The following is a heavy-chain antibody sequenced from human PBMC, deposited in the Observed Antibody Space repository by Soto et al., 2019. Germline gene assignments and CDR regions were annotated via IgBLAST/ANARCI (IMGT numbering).Heavy chain of an antibody. CDR3: AKDQGYDSNYY. J-gene: IGHJ4*02. D-gene: IGHD3-22*01. CDR1: GFTFSSYW. CDR2: IKCNGGST. V-gene: IGHV3-74*01. Sequence: GGSLRLSCAASGFTFSSYWMHWVRHVAEKGLVWVSCIKCNGGSTGYADSVKGRFTISRDNAKNTLYLQMNSLRAVDTAVYYCAKDQGYDSNYYWGQGTLVTVSS.